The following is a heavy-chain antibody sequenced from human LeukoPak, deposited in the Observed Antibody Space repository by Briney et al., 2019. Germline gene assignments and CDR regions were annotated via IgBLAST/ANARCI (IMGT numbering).Heavy chain of an antibody. J-gene: IGHJ4*02. Sequence: HGGSLRLSCAASGFTFSNYAMSWVRQAPGKGLEWVSALSGSGGSTYYADSVKGRFTISRDNSKNTLYLQMNSLGAEDTAVYYCARDRGFYYDSSGYHFDYWGQGTLVTVSS. CDR3: ARDRGFYYDSSGYHFDY. D-gene: IGHD3-22*01. CDR1: GFTFSNYA. CDR2: LSGSGGST. V-gene: IGHV3-23*01.